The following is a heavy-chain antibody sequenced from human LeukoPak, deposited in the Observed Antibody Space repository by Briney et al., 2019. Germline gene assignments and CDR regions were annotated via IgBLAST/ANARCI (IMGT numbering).Heavy chain of an antibody. Sequence: GGSLRPSCAASGFTFRSYEMNWVRQAPGKGLEWVSYISSSGSTISYADSVKGRFTISRDNAKNSLYLQMNSLRAEDTAVYYCAREQTYGDYFDYWGQGTLVTVSS. CDR3: AREQTYGDYFDY. J-gene: IGHJ4*02. CDR2: ISSSGSTI. D-gene: IGHD4-17*01. V-gene: IGHV3-48*03. CDR1: GFTFRSYE.